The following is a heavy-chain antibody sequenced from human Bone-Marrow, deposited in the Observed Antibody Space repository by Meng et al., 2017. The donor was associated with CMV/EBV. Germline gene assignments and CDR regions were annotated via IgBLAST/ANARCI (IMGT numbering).Heavy chain of an antibody. J-gene: IGHJ4*02. D-gene: IGHD6-19*01. CDR3: ARVKEDSSGWYPLDY. V-gene: IGHV1-69*05. CDR2: IIPIFGTA. Sequence: SVKVSCKASGGTFSSYAISWVRQAPGQGLEWMGGIIPIFGTANYAQKFQGRVTITTDESTSTAYMELSSLRSEDTAVYYCARVKEDSSGWYPLDYWGQGTLVTVSS. CDR1: GGTFSSYA.